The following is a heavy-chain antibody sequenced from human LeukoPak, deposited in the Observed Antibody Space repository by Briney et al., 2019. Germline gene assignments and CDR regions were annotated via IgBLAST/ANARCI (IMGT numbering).Heavy chain of an antibody. D-gene: IGHD4-17*01. CDR3: ARDGLAYGVVVDFDY. Sequence: GGSLRLSCAASGFTFSSYWMSWVRQAPGKGLEWVSYISSSSSTIYYADSVKGRFTISRDNAKNSLYLQMNSLRAEDTAVYYCARDGLAYGVVVDFDYWGQGTLVTVSS. CDR1: GFTFSSYW. CDR2: ISSSSSTI. V-gene: IGHV3-48*01. J-gene: IGHJ4*02.